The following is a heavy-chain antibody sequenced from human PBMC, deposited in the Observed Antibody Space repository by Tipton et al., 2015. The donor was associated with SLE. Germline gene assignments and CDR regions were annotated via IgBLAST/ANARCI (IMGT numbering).Heavy chain of an antibody. Sequence: SLRLSCVVSAFTFSSYAMSWVRQAPGKGLEWVSSISGSGGTTYSADSVKGRFTISRDNSKNTLYLQMNSLRDDDTAIYYCAKTLGLIDPFDYWGQGALVTVSS. V-gene: IGHV3-23*01. J-gene: IGHJ4*02. CDR3: AKTLGLIDPFDY. D-gene: IGHD3-16*01. CDR2: ISGSGGTT. CDR1: AFTFSSYA.